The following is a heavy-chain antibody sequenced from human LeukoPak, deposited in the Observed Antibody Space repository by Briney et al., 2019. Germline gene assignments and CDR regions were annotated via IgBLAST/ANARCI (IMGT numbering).Heavy chain of an antibody. D-gene: IGHD2-2*01. CDR1: GYTFTSCA. J-gene: IGHJ1*01. CDR3: ARGDIVVVPAAREYFQH. CDR2: INGGNGNT. Sequence: ASVKVSCKASGYTFTSCAMHWVRQAPGQRLEWMGWINGGNGNTKYSQKFQGRVTITRDTSASTAYMELSSLRSEDTAVYYCARGDIVVVPAAREYFQHWGQGTLFTVSS. V-gene: IGHV1-3*01.